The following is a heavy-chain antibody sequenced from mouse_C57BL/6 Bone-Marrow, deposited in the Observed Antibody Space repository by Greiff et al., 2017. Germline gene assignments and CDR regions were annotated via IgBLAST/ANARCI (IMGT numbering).Heavy chain of an antibody. CDR3: ARAVVANYYAMDY. CDR1: GYTFTDYY. D-gene: IGHD1-1*01. Sequence: EVHLQQSGPELVKPGASVKISCKASGYTFTDYYMNWVKQSHGKSLEWIGDINPNNGGTSYNQKFKGKATLTVDKSSSTAYMELRSLTSEDSAVYYCARAVVANYYAMDYWGQGTSVTVSS. V-gene: IGHV1-26*01. CDR2: INPNNGGT. J-gene: IGHJ4*01.